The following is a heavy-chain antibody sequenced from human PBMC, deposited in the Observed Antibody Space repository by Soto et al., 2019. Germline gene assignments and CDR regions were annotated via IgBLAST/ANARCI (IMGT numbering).Heavy chain of an antibody. V-gene: IGHV4-4*02. D-gene: IGHD3-3*01. Sequence: QVQLQESGPGLVKPSGTLSLTCVVSGGPINSRSWWSWVRQPPGKGLEWIGEMHHGGTTYYNPSLKXXIITSFDKSKNHFSLELTSVPAADTAIYYCATQTISYTWDVWGQGTSVTVSS. J-gene: IGHJ6*02. CDR2: MHHGGTT. CDR1: GGPINSRSW. CDR3: ATQTISYTWDV.